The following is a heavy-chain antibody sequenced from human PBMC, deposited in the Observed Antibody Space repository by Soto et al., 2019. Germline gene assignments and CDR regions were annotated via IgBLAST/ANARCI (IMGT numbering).Heavy chain of an antibody. CDR1: AYSFNTYW. V-gene: IGHV5-51*01. D-gene: IGHD1-26*01. CDR3: ARQGPGTLNDFDY. CDR2: IYPSDSDT. J-gene: IGHJ4*02. Sequence: VQLVQSGAEVKKPGESLRISCKGSAYSFNTYWIGWVRQMPGKGLEWMGIIYPSDSDTRYSPSFQGQVTISVDKSITTAYLQWDRLTASDTAMYYCARQGPGTLNDFDYWGQGTLVTVSS.